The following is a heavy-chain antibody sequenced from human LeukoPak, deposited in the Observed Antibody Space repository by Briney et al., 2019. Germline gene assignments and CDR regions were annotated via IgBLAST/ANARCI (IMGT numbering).Heavy chain of an antibody. CDR2: INNLGGST. Sequence: GGSLRLSCVASGFTFSSNAMSWVRQAPGGGLEGVSDINNLGGSTYYADSVKGRFTVSRDNSKNTLYLQMNSLRAEDTALYYCAKDHYGDYLYYFDFWGQGTLVTVSS. V-gene: IGHV3-23*01. CDR3: AKDHYGDYLYYFDF. D-gene: IGHD4-17*01. CDR1: GFTFSSNA. J-gene: IGHJ4*02.